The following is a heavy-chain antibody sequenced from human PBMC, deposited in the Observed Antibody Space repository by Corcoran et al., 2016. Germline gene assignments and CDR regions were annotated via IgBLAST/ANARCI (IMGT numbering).Heavy chain of an antibody. D-gene: IGHD2-2*01. CDR1: GGTFSSYA. Sequence: QVQLVQSGAEVKKPGSSVKVSCKASGGTFSSYAISWVRQAPGQGLEWMGGIIPIFGTANYAQRFQGRVTITADKSTNTAYMELSSLRSEDTAVYYCAREGGLGYCSGTNCLPRVWYGMDVWGQGTTVTVS. CDR3: AREGGLGYCSGTNCLPRVWYGMDV. CDR2: IIPIFGTA. J-gene: IGHJ6*02. V-gene: IGHV1-69*06.